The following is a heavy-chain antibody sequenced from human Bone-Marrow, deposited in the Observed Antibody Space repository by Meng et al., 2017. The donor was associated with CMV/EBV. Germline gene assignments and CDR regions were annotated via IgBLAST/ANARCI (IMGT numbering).Heavy chain of an antibody. CDR2: IIPILGIA. CDR1: GGTFSSYA. D-gene: IGHD2/OR15-2a*01. CDR3: ARTPSRIRGDAFDI. Sequence: SVKVSCKASGGTFSSYAISWVRQAPGQGLEWMGGIIPILGIANYAQKFQGRVTITADKSTSTAYMELSSLRSEDTAVYYCARTPSRIRGDAFDIWGQGTMVTVSS. J-gene: IGHJ3*02. V-gene: IGHV1-69*10.